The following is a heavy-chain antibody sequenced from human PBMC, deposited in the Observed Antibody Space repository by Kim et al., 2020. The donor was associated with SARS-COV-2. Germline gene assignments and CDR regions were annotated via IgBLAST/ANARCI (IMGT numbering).Heavy chain of an antibody. CDR3: ARENIIVVPAAMGGAVD. J-gene: IGHJ3*02. CDR1: GFTFSSYS. Sequence: GGSLRLSCAASGFTFSSYSMNWVRQAPGKGLVWVSYISSNSSSIYYADSVKGRFTISRDNAKNTLYLQMNSLRAEDTAVYYCARENIIVVPAAMGGAVD. CDR2: ISSNSSSI. V-gene: IGHV3-48*01. D-gene: IGHD2-2*01.